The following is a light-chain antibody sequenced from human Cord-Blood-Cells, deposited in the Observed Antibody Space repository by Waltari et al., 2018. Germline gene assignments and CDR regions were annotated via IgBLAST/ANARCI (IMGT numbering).Light chain of an antibody. J-gene: IGKJ5*01. CDR3: QQYNNWPPIT. Sequence: EIVLSQSPATRSVLQGDRAPLTCRASQSVSSNLAWYQQKPGQAPRLLIYGASTRATGIPARFSGSGSGTEFTLTISSLQSEDFAVYYCQQYNNWPPITFGQGTRLEIK. CDR2: GAS. V-gene: IGKV3-15*01. CDR1: QSVSSN.